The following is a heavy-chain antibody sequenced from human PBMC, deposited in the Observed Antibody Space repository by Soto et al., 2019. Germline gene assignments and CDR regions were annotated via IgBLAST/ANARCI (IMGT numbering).Heavy chain of an antibody. J-gene: IGHJ4*02. D-gene: IGHD2-21*02. CDR1: GFTLRGYW. V-gene: IGHV3-7*01. Sequence: EVHLVESGGGLVQPGGSLRLSCLASGFTLRGYWMSWVRQAPGKGLEWVVNIKQDGSANNYLDSVKGRFTISRDNAEKSVYLEMSSLRVEDTAIYYCARGTYCGTDCHYHFDSWGQGTLVTVSS. CDR2: IKQDGSAN. CDR3: ARGTYCGTDCHYHFDS.